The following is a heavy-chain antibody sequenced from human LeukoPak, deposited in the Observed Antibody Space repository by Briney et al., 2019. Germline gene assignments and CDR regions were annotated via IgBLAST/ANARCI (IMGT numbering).Heavy chain of an antibody. CDR3: ARNWEL. V-gene: IGHV1-2*02. CDR1: GDIFSTYY. D-gene: IGHD3-10*01. CDR2: INTDIGGT. Sequence: ASVKVSCKVSGDIFSTYYIQWVRQAPGGRLEWVGWINTDIGGTHSAPKFQGRASMTTDTSISTAYLELSRLTSDDMAMYYCARNWELWGQGTLVTVSS. J-gene: IGHJ4*02.